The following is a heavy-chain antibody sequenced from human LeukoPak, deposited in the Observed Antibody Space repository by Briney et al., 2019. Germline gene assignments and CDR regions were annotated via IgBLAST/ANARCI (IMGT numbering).Heavy chain of an antibody. CDR1: GYTFTSYG. J-gene: IGHJ4*02. D-gene: IGHD3-22*01. Sequence: ASVKVSCKDSGYTFTSYGISWVRQAPGQGLEWMGWISAYNGNTNYAQKLQGRVTMTTDTSTSTAYMELRSLRSDDTAVFYCAREEGYYDSSGYKYYLDYWGQGTLVTVSS. CDR2: ISAYNGNT. CDR3: AREEGYYDSSGYKYYLDY. V-gene: IGHV1-18*01.